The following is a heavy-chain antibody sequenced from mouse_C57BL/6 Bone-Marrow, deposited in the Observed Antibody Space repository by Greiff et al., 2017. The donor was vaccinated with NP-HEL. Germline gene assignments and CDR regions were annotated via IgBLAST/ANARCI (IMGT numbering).Heavy chain of an antibody. CDR2: IHPNSGST. CDR1: GYTFTSYW. V-gene: IGHV1-64*01. Sequence: VQLQQPGAELVKPGASVKLSCKASGYTFTSYWMHWVKQRPGQGLEWIGMIHPNSGSTNYNEKFKSKATLTVDKSSSTAYMQLSSLTSEDSAVYYGARRGFGSSYVRYYFDYGGQGTTLTVSS. D-gene: IGHD1-1*01. J-gene: IGHJ2*01. CDR3: ARRGFGSSYVRYYFDY.